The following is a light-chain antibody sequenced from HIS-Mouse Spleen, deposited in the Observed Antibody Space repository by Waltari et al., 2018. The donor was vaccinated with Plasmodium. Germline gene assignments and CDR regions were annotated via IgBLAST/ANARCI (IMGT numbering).Light chain of an antibody. CDR1: ALPKKY. CDR2: EDS. J-gene: IGLJ3*02. CDR3: YSTDSSGNHRV. Sequence: SYELTQPPSVSVSPGQTARITCSGDALPKKYAYCYQQKSGQAPVLVIYEDSKRPAGIPERFSGSSSGKMATLTISGDQVEDEADYYCYSTDSSGNHRVFGGGTKLTVL. V-gene: IGLV3-10*01.